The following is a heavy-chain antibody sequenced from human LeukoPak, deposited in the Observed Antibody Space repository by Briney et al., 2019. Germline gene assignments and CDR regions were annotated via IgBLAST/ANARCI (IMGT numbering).Heavy chain of an antibody. CDR3: AVLGY. D-gene: IGHD6-6*01. Sequence: ETLSLTCSVSGVSISSATYYWGWIRQPPGEGLEWVSVIYSGGSTYYADSVKGRFTISRDNSKNTLYLQMNSLRAEDTAVYYCAVLGYWGQGTLVTVSS. V-gene: IGHV3-66*01. CDR2: IYSGGST. CDR1: GVSISSATYY. J-gene: IGHJ4*02.